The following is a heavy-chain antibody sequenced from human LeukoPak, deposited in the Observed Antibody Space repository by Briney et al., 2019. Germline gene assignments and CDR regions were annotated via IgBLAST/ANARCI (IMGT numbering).Heavy chain of an antibody. V-gene: IGHV1-69*13. Sequence: SVKVSCKASGGTFSRLTISWVRQAPGQGFEWMGGITPIFGTANFAQKFQGRVSITADESTSTAFMELSSLRSEDTAVYYCAREWGLESSGYYYAYWGQGTLVTVSS. CDR3: AREWGLESSGYYYAY. CDR1: GGTFSRLT. J-gene: IGHJ4*02. D-gene: IGHD3-22*01. CDR2: ITPIFGTA.